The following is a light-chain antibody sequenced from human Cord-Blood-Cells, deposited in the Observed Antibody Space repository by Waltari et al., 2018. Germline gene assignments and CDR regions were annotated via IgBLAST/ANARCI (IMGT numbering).Light chain of an antibody. CDR1: SSDVGSYNL. V-gene: IGLV2-23*01. CDR3: CSYAGSSSYV. CDR2: EGS. J-gene: IGLJ1*01. Sequence: QSALTQPASVSGSPGQSITISCTGTSSDVGSYNLVSWYQQHPGKAPKLMIYEGSKRPSGVFHRFPGSKSGNTASLTISGLQAEDEADYYCCSYAGSSSYVFGTGTKVTVL.